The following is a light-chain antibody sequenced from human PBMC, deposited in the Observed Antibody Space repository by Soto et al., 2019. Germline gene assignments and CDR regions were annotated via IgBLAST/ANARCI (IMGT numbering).Light chain of an antibody. CDR2: GAS. CDR3: QQRSNWPIT. Sequence: EIVLTQSPGTLSLSTGERATLSCRASQSVSSSYLAWYQQKPGQAPRLLIYGASSRATGIPDRFSGSGSGTDFTLTISSLQSEDSGVYYCQQRSNWPITFGQGTRLEIK. V-gene: IGKV3D-20*02. CDR1: QSVSSSY. J-gene: IGKJ5*01.